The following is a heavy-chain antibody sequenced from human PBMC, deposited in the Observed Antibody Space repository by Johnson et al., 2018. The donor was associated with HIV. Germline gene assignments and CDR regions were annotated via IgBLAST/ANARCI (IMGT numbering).Heavy chain of an antibody. Sequence: VQLVESGGALIQPGWSLRLSCAASGFTVSSNYMSWVRQALGKGLEWVSVIYSGGSTYYTDSVKGRFTISRDNSKNTVYLQMNSLRAEYTAVYYCTTLDAFDIWGQGTMVTVSS. J-gene: IGHJ3*02. V-gene: IGHV3-53*01. CDR2: IYSGGST. CDR3: TTLDAFDI. D-gene: IGHD1-14*01. CDR1: GFTVSSNY.